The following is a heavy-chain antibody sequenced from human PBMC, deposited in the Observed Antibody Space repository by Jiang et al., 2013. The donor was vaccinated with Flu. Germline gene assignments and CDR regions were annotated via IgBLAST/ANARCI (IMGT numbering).Heavy chain of an antibody. CDR2: INPTGGST. J-gene: IGHJ4*02. D-gene: IGHD2-15*01. V-gene: IGHV1-46*01. CDR1: GYTFITYF. Sequence: GAEVKKPGASVKLSCKASGYTFITYFIYWLRQAPGQGFEWMGTINPTGGSTNYAEKFQGRVTMTREISSNTVYMDLNSLTSDDTAVYYCARVAAVGGHPDYWGQGTLVTVSS. CDR3: ARVAAVGGHPDY.